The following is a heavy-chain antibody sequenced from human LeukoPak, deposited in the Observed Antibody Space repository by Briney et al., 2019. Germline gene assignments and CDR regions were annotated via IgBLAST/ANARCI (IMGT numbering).Heavy chain of an antibody. V-gene: IGHV3-23*01. J-gene: IGHJ6*03. CDR2: ISGSGGST. D-gene: IGHD3-3*01. CDR1: GFTFSSYE. CDR3: AKDGGGTIFGMVIILHYMDV. Sequence: TGGSLRLSCAASGFTFSSYEMNWVRQAPGKGLEWVSTISGSGGSTYYADSVKGRFTISRDNSNNTLSLQMNSLRAEDTAVYYCAKDGGGTIFGMVIILHYMDVWGKGTTVTVSS.